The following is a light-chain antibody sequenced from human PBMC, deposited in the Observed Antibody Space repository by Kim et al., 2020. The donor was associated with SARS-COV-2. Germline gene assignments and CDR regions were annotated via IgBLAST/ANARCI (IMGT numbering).Light chain of an antibody. CDR2: DVG. Sequence: GQSITIACTVTSSAVGGYNYVSWYQQHPGKAPKLMIYDVGNRPSGVSNRFSGSKSGNTASLTISGLQAEDEADYYCSSHSSSNTRGFGGGTKLTVL. J-gene: IGLJ3*02. CDR1: SSAVGGYNY. CDR3: SSHSSSNTRG. V-gene: IGLV2-14*03.